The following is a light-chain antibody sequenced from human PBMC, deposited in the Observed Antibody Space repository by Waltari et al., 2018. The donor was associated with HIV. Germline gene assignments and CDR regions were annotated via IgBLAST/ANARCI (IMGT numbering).Light chain of an antibody. CDR3: QQYYSTPYT. CDR2: WAS. CDR1: QSVLYSSNNKNY. Sequence: IVMTQSPDSLAVSLGDRDTITCKYTQSVLYSSNNKNYLAWYQQKPGQPPKLLIYWASTRESGVPDRFSGSGSGTDFTLTISSLQAEDVAVYYCQQYYSTPYTFGQGTKLEIK. J-gene: IGKJ2*01. V-gene: IGKV4-1*01.